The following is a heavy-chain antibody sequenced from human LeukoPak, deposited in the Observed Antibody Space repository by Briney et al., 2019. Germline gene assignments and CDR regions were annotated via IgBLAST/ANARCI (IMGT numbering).Heavy chain of an antibody. Sequence: GGSLRLSCAASGFTFSSYSMNWVRQAPGKGLEWVSYISSSSSSIYSADSVKGRFTISRDNAKNSLYLQMNSLRDEDTAVFYCARGPFYSDSPNDYWGQGTLVTVSS. CDR2: ISSSSSSI. D-gene: IGHD4-11*01. CDR3: ARGPFYSDSPNDY. V-gene: IGHV3-48*02. J-gene: IGHJ4*02. CDR1: GFTFSSYS.